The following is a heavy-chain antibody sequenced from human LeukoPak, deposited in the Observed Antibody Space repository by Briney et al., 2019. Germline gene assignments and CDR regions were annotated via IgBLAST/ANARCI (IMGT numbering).Heavy chain of an antibody. CDR3: ARVLYYYGRNPYQAPDQ. CDR2: IHHSGST. V-gene: IGHV4-38-2*02. Sequence: PSETLSLTCIVSGYSISSGYYWGWIRQPPRKGLEWIGSIHHSGSTYSKPSLKSRVTISVDTSKNQFSLKLSSVTAADTAVYYCARVLYYYGRNPYQAPDQWGQGTLVTVSS. J-gene: IGHJ4*02. CDR1: GYSISSGYY. D-gene: IGHD3-10*01.